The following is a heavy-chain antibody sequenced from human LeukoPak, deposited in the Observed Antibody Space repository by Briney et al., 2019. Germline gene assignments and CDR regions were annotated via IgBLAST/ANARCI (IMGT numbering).Heavy chain of an antibody. CDR1: GYAFTGYY. Sequence: ASVKVSCEASGYAFTGYYLHWVRQAPGQGLEWMGWINPNTGGTKYAQKFQGRVTLTSDTSISAVYMELSRLTSDDTAVYYCSRGRGGVQLWAPLDYWGQGNLVSVSS. D-gene: IGHD5-18*01. J-gene: IGHJ4*02. V-gene: IGHV1-2*02. CDR3: SRGRGGVQLWAPLDY. CDR2: INPNTGGT.